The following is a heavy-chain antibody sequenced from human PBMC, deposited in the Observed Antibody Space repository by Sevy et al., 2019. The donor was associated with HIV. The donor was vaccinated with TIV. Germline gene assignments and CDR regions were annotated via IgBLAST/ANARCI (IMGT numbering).Heavy chain of an antibody. CDR1: GFTFSSYA. J-gene: IGHJ4*02. Sequence: GGSLRLSCAASGFTFSSYAMSWVRQAPGRGLEWVSLIGDIDTATYYTDSVRGRFTISRDSSKNTLYLQMTSLRAGDTAVYYCAKGSYAAFNLFEYWGQGTLVTVSS. CDR2: IGDIDTAT. V-gene: IGHV3-23*01. D-gene: IGHD4-17*01. CDR3: AKGSYAAFNLFEY.